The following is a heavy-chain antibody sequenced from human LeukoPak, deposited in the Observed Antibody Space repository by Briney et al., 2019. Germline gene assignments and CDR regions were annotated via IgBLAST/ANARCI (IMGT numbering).Heavy chain of an antibody. CDR3: ARDNSVGDVAWWFDP. V-gene: IGHV1-46*01. CDR1: GYTFTAYY. J-gene: IGHJ5*02. CDR2: INPSGSST. D-gene: IGHD1-26*01. Sequence: ASVKVSCKASGYTFTAYYMHWVRQAPGQGLEWLGLINPSGSSTLYAQKFQGRVTMTRDMSTTTDYMELSSLRSEDTAVYYCARDNSVGDVAWWFDPWGQGTLVTVSS.